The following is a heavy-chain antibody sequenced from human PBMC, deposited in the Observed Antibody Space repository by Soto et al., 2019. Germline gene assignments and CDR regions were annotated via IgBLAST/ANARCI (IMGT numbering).Heavy chain of an antibody. D-gene: IGHD1-26*01. CDR1: GFTFSSYS. CDR2: ISSSSSYI. Sequence: GGSLRLSCAASGFTFSSYSMNWVRQAPGKGLEWVSSISSSSSYIYYADSVKGRFTISRDNAKNSLYLQMNSLRAEDTAVYYCARDPLSSGSYSYSHFDYWGQGTLVTVSS. V-gene: IGHV3-21*01. CDR3: ARDPLSSGSYSYSHFDY. J-gene: IGHJ4*02.